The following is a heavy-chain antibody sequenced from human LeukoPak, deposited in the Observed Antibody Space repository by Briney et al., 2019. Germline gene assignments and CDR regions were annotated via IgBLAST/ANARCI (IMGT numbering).Heavy chain of an antibody. V-gene: IGHV3-21*01. CDR1: GFTFSSYS. Sequence: PGGSLRLSCAASGFTFSSYSMNWVRQAPGKGLEWVSSISSSSSYIYYADSVKGRFTISRDNAKNSLYLQMNSLRAEDTAVYYCAREGRFTRYYYGSGSYRYFDYWGQGTLVTVSS. CDR3: AREGRFTRYYYGSGSYRYFDY. D-gene: IGHD3-10*01. CDR2: ISSSSSYI. J-gene: IGHJ4*02.